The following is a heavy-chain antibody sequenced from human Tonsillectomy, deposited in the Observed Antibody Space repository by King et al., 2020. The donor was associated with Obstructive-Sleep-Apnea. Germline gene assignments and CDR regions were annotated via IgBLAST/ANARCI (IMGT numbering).Heavy chain of an antibody. CDR3: ARNRRYCSGGSCYYFDY. CDR2: IISRRCSI. D-gene: IGHD2-15*01. J-gene: IGHJ4*02. V-gene: IGHV3-48*04. CDR1: GFTVRSDS. Sequence: VQLVESGGGLVQPGGSLRLSCASSGFTVRSDSMNWVPPAPGKGRGWVSYIISRRCSIYYADSVMGRFTISRDNAKNSLYLQMNSLRAEDTAVYYCARNRRYCSGGSCYYFDYWGQGTLVTVSS.